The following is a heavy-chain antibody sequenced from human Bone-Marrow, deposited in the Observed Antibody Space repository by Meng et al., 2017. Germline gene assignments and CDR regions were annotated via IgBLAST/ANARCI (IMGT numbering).Heavy chain of an antibody. V-gene: IGHV1-2*06. CDR3: ARDEDISAAGKLFGDY. CDR2: INPKSGDT. CDR1: GYNFPDYY. D-gene: IGHD6-25*01. J-gene: IGHJ4*02. Sequence: QGRRVRSGAVVKKPGASVKVSCKPSGYNFPDYYIHWVRRAPGQGLEWMGRINPKSGDTHYAQKFQARVTMTGDTSISTAYMELSGLRSDDTAMYYCARDEDISAAGKLFGDYWGQGTLVTVSS.